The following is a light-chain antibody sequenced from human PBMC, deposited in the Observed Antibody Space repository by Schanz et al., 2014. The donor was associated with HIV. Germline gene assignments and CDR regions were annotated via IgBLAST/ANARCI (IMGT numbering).Light chain of an antibody. CDR2: KAS. Sequence: DIQMTQSPSTLSASLGDRVTITCRAGQSLDRWLAWYQQKPGRAPKLLIYKASSLETGVPSTFSGSGSETEFTLTISSLQTDDFATYYCQQYNSYSYTFGQGTKLEIK. CDR3: QQYNSYSYT. V-gene: IGKV1-5*03. CDR1: QSLDRW. J-gene: IGKJ2*01.